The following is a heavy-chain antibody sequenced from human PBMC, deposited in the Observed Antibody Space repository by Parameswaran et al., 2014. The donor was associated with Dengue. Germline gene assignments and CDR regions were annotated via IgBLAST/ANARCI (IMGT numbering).Heavy chain of an antibody. J-gene: IGHJ6*01. CDR3: ARGDMITFGGVIVQHYYYYGMDV. D-gene: IGHD3-16*02. Sequence: WVRQAPGQGLEWMGGIIPIFGTANYAQKFQGRVTITADESTSTAYMELSSLRSEDTAVYYCARGDMITFGGVIVQHYYYYGMDVWGPRGPRSPSPQ. CDR2: IIPIFGTA. V-gene: IGHV1-69*01.